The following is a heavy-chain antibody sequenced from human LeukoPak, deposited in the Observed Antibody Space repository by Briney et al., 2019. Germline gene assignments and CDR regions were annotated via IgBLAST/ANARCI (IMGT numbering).Heavy chain of an antibody. Sequence: ASVKVSCKASGYTFTSYGISWARQAPGQGLEWMGWISAYNGNTNYAQKLQGRVTMTTDTSTSTAYMELRSLRSDDTAVYYCARDDKGRRTVTIFAVVIISGWFDPWGQGTLVTVSS. D-gene: IGHD3-3*01. CDR3: ARDDKGRRTVTIFAVVIISGWFDP. CDR2: ISAYNGNT. V-gene: IGHV1-18*01. J-gene: IGHJ5*02. CDR1: GYTFTSYG.